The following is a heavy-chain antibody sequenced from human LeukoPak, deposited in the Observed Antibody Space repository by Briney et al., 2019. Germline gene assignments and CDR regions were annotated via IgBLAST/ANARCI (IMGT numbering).Heavy chain of an antibody. CDR3: ARGGYDFWSGYYRYYYGMDV. Sequence: PSQTLSLTCTVSGGSISSYYSSWIRQPPGKGLEWIGYIYYSGSTNYNPSLKSRVTISVDTSKNQFSLKLSSVTAADTAVYYCARGGYDFWSGYYRYYYGMDVWGQGTTVTVSS. V-gene: IGHV4-59*01. D-gene: IGHD3-3*01. CDR2: IYYSGST. J-gene: IGHJ6*02. CDR1: GGSISSYY.